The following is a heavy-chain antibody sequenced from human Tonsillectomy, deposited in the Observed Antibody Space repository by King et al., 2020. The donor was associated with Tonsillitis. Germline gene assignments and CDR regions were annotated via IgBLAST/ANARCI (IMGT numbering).Heavy chain of an antibody. Sequence: FQLVQSGAEMKKPGESLTVSCKGSGYSFTTSWISWVRQLPGKGLEWMGRIDPRDGYTNYSPSFQGHVTLSTDTSTTTAYLQWSSLKASDTAMYYCARERRSSYNGTWGKNAMDVWGQGTTVIVSS. V-gene: IGHV5-10-1*03. CDR2: IDPRDGYT. D-gene: IGHD5-12*01. J-gene: IGHJ6*01. CDR3: ARERRSSYNGTWGKNAMDV. CDR1: GYSFTTSW.